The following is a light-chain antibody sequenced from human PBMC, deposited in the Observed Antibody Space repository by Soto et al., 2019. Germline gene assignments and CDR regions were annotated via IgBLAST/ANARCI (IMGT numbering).Light chain of an antibody. V-gene: IGKV3D-20*02. CDR3: QHRANWPLT. J-gene: IGKJ4*01. Sequence: EVVLTQSPGTLSLSRGERATLSCRASERIYSAYLGWYQQKPGQAPRLLIYGTSSRATGIPDRFSGSGSGTDFTLTISSLEPEDFAVYYCQHRANWPLTFGGGTKVDIK. CDR2: GTS. CDR1: ERIYSAY.